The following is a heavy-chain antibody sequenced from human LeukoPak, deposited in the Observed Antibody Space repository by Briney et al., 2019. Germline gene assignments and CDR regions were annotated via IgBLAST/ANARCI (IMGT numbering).Heavy chain of an antibody. J-gene: IGHJ4*02. Sequence: PSETLSLTCAVYGGSFSGYYWSWLRQPPGKGLEWIGEINHSGSTNYNPSLKSRVTISVDTSKNQFSLKLSSVTAADTAVYYCARRKSSYYDIKHFDYWGQGTLVTVSS. CDR2: INHSGST. D-gene: IGHD3-9*01. CDR3: ARRKSSYYDIKHFDY. V-gene: IGHV4-34*01. CDR1: GGSFSGYY.